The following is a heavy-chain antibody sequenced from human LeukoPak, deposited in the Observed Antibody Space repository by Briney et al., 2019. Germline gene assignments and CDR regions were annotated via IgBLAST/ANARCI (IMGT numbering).Heavy chain of an antibody. CDR2: INPNSGGT. J-gene: IGHJ4*02. V-gene: IGHV1-2*02. CDR1: GYTFTSYY. Sequence: ASVKVSCKASGYTFTSYYMHWVRQAPGQGLEWMGWINPNSGGTNYAQKFQGRVTMTRDTSISTAYMELSRLRSDDTAVYYCARDNEHYYDSSGYYSVGDYWGQGTLVTVSS. D-gene: IGHD3-22*01. CDR3: ARDNEHYYDSSGYYSVGDY.